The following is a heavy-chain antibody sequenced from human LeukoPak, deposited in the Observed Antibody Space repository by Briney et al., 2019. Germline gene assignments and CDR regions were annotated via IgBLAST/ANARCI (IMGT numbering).Heavy chain of an antibody. CDR3: ARSIYSRYSSSWQPAYYYGMDV. D-gene: IGHD6-13*01. V-gene: IGHV4-38-2*01. Sequence: SETLSLTCAVSGYSISSGYYWGWIRQPPGKGLEWIGSIYHSGSTYYNPSLKSRVTISVDTSKNQFPLKLSSVTAADTAVYYCARSIYSRYSSSWQPAYYYGMDVWGKGTTVTVSS. CDR2: IYHSGST. J-gene: IGHJ6*04. CDR1: GYSISSGYY.